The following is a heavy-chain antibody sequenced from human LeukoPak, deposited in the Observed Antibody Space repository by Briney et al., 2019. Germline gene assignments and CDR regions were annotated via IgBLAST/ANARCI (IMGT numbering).Heavy chain of an antibody. J-gene: IGHJ4*02. V-gene: IGHV4-34*01. Sequence: SETLSLTCAVYGGSFSGYYWSWIRQPPGKGLEWIGEINHSGSTNYNPSLKSRVTISVDTSKNQFSLKLSSVTAADTAVYYCARHGRVTDYEGFRFDYWGQGTLVTVSS. CDR2: INHSGST. CDR1: GGSFSGYY. CDR3: ARHGRVTDYEGFRFDY. D-gene: IGHD3-16*01.